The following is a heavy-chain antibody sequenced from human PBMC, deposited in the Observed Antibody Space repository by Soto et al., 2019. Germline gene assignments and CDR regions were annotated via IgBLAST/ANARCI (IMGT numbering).Heavy chain of an antibody. CDR2: IFSNDEK. CDR1: GFSLSNARMG. CDR3: ARMNYYYYYGMDV. V-gene: IGHV2-26*01. J-gene: IGHJ6*02. Sequence: QVTLKESGPVLVKPTETLTLTCTVSGFSLSNARMGVSWIRQPPGKALEWLAHIFSNDEKSYSTSLKSRLTLSKDTSKSQVVLTMTNMDPVDTATYYCARMNYYYYYGMDVWGQGTTVTVSS.